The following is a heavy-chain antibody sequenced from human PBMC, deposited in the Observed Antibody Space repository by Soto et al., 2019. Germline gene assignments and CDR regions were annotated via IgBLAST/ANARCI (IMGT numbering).Heavy chain of an antibody. CDR2: INPNSGGT. J-gene: IGHJ6*02. V-gene: IGHV1-2*04. CDR3: AREGRRGAYGMDV. CDR1: GYTFTGYY. Sequence: QVQLVQSGAEVKKPGASVKVSCKASGYTFTGYYMHWVRQAPGQGLEWMGWINPNSGGTNYGQKFQGWVTMTRDTSISTAYMELSRLRSDDTAVYYCAREGRRGAYGMDVWGQGTTVTVSS. D-gene: IGHD5-12*01.